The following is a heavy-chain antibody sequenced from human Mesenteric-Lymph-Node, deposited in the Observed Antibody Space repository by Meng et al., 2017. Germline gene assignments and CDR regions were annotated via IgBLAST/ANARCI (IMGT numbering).Heavy chain of an antibody. CDR1: CYTSACYG. Sequence: VWPGPPWCGVKKPRAPGKVYCKGSCYTSACYGLSWVRHATGQGLEWKARSSTYNCNTNYDQKLQGRVTMTTDTSTSTVYMEVRSLISDDTAVYYCARVWNYDILTGYYTHYFDYWGQGTLVTVSS. D-gene: IGHD3-9*01. CDR3: ARVWNYDILTGYYTHYFDY. CDR2: SSTYNCNT. V-gene: IGHV1-18*01. J-gene: IGHJ4*02.